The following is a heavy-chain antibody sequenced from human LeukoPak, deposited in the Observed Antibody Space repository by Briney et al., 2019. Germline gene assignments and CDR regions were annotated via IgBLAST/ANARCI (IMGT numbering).Heavy chain of an antibody. CDR2: INHSGST. D-gene: IGHD3-22*01. CDR3: ARGGLNYYDSGFDY. Sequence: SETLSLTCAVYGGSFSGYYWSWIRQPPGKGLEWIGEINHSGSTNYNPSLKSRVTISVDTSKNQFSLQLSSVTAADTAVYYCARGGLNYYDSGFDYWGQGTLVTVSS. CDR1: GGSFSGYY. V-gene: IGHV4-34*01. J-gene: IGHJ4*02.